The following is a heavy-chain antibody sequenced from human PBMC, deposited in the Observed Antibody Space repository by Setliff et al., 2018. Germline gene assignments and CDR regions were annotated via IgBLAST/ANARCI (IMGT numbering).Heavy chain of an antibody. Sequence: ASVKVSCKASGYTLSNSILSWVRQAPGQGLEWMGWISAYNGKTYFAQKFQDRATMTTDTSTGTAYLELRSLRSDDTAVYYCSRLVRYCTTTSCQRLSGDEYWGQGTLVTVSS. J-gene: IGHJ4*02. D-gene: IGHD2-2*01. CDR3: SRLVRYCTTTSCQRLSGDEY. CDR2: ISAYNGKT. V-gene: IGHV1-18*01. CDR1: GYTLSNSI.